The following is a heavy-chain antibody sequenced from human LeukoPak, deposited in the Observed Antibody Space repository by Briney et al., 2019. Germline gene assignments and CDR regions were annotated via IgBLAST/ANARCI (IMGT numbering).Heavy chain of an antibody. CDR2: LNPNNGDT. J-gene: IGHJ4*02. Sequence: GASVKVSCKASGYTFTNYYIHWVRQAPGQGLEWMGWLNPNNGDTNSAQKFQGRVTMTRDTSISTAYMELSRLRSDDTALYYCARGEIAVAEWGQGTLVTVSS. CDR1: GYTFTNYY. D-gene: IGHD6-19*01. CDR3: ARGEIAVAE. V-gene: IGHV1-2*02.